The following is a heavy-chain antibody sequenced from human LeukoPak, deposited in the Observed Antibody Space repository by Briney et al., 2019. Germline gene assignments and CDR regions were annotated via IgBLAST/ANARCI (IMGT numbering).Heavy chain of an antibody. V-gene: IGHV4-59*08. D-gene: IGHD5-24*01. CDR1: GASIRSYY. J-gene: IGHJ4*02. CDR3: ARHGPRRDGYNYDY. Sequence: TPSETLSLTCTVSGASIRSYYWSWIRQPPGKGLECIAYIYYTGSTNYNYNPSLKSRVTISVDTSKNQFSLKLSSVTAADTAVYYCARHGPRRDGYNYDYWGPGTLVTVSS. CDR2: IYYTGSTNY.